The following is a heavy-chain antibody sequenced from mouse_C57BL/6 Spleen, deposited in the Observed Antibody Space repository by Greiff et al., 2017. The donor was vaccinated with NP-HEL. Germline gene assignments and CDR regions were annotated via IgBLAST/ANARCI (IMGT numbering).Heavy chain of an antibody. CDR1: GFTFSSYA. CDR2: ISSGGDYI. D-gene: IGHD1-1*01. Sequence: EVKVVESGEGLVKPGGSLKLSCAASGFTFSSYAMSWVRQTPEKRLEWVAYISSGGDYIYYADTVKGRFTISRDHARNTLYLQMSSLKSEDTAMYYCTRPITTVPAMDYWGQGTSVTVSS. CDR3: TRPITTVPAMDY. V-gene: IGHV5-9-1*02. J-gene: IGHJ4*01.